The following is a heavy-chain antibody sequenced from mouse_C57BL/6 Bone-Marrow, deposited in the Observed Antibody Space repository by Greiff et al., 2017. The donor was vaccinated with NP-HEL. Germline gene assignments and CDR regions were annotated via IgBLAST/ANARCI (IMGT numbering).Heavy chain of an antibody. CDR3: ARGGDGSSSFDY. CDR1: GYTFTSYW. Sequence: VQLQQPGAELVKPGASVKLSCKASGYTFTSYWMHWVKQRPGQGLEWIGMIHPNSGSTNYNEKFKSKATLTVDKSSSTAYMQLSSLTSEDSAVYYCARGGDGSSSFDYWGQGTTLTVSS. V-gene: IGHV1-64*01. CDR2: IHPNSGST. J-gene: IGHJ2*01. D-gene: IGHD1-1*01.